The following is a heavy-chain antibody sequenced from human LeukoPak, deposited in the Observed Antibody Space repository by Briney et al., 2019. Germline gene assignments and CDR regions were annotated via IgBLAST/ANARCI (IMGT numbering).Heavy chain of an antibody. CDR2: IIPIFGTA. CDR3: ARAGYYYDSSGNDAFDI. J-gene: IGHJ3*02. V-gene: IGHV1-69*05. D-gene: IGHD3-22*01. CDR1: GGTFSSYA. Sequence: GASVKVSCKASGGTFSSYAISWVRQAPGQGLEWMGGIIPIFGTANYAQKFQGRVTMTRDTSTSTVYMELSSLRSEDTAVYYCARAGYYYDSSGNDAFDIWSQGTMVTVSS.